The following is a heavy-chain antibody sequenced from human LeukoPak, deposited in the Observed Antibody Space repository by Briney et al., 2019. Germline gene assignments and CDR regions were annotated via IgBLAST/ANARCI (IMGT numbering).Heavy chain of an antibody. CDR3: ARDSIFGVVISFDY. CDR1: GFTFSSYG. D-gene: IGHD3-3*02. Sequence: GGSLRLSCAASGFTFSSYGMHWVRQAPGKGLEWVAFIRYDGSNKYYADSVKGRFTISRDNAKNSLYLQMNSLRAEDTAVYYCARDSIFGVVISFDYWGQGTLVTVSS. CDR2: IRYDGSNK. J-gene: IGHJ4*02. V-gene: IGHV3-30*02.